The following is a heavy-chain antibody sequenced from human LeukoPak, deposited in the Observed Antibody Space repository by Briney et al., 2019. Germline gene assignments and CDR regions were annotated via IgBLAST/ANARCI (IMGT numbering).Heavy chain of an antibody. V-gene: IGHV1-3*01. D-gene: IGHD3-10*01. CDR2: INAGNGNT. CDR1: GYTFTSYA. Sequence: ASVKVSCKASGYTFTSYAMHWVRQAPGQRLEWMGWINAGNGNTKYSQKFQGRVTITRDTSASTAYMEVSSLRSEDTAVYYCARGRKELLWFGELLPFDYWGQGTLVTVSS. CDR3: ARGRKELLWFGELLPFDY. J-gene: IGHJ4*02.